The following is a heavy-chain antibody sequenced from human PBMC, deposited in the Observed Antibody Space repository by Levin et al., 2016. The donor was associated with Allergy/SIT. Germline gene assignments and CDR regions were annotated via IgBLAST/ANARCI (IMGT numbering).Heavy chain of an antibody. CDR1: GGSISSGGYS. Sequence: SETLSLTCAVSGGSISSGGYSWSWIRQPPGKGLEWIGYIYHSGSTYYNPSLKSRVTISVDRSKNQFSLKLSSVTAADTAVYYCARGSPSSLYGMDVWGQGTTVTVSS. CDR3: ARGSPSSLYGMDV. V-gene: IGHV4-30-2*01. CDR2: IYHSGST. J-gene: IGHJ6*02.